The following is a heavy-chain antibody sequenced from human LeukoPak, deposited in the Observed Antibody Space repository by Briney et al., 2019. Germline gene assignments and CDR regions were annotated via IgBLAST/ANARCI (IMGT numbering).Heavy chain of an antibody. CDR3: AREPSIAARPFDY. CDR2: ISSSSSHI. J-gene: IGHJ4*02. V-gene: IGHV3-21*01. D-gene: IGHD6-6*01. CDR1: GFSFTTYS. Sequence: PGGSLRLSCAASGFSFTTYSMNWVRQAPGKGLEWVSSISSSSSHIYYADSVKGRFTISRDNAKNSLYLQMNSLRAEDTAVYYCAREPSIAARPFDYWGQGTLVTVSS.